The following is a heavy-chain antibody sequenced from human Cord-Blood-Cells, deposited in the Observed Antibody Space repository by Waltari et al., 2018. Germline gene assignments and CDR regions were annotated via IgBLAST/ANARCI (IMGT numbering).Heavy chain of an antibody. D-gene: IGHD3-16*02. CDR1: GFTFSSSS. CDR2: ISSSSSHI. J-gene: IGHJ4*02. CDR3: ARDSGDYVWGSYRYFDY. V-gene: IGHV3-21*01. Sequence: EVQLVESGGGLVKPGGSLRLSCAASGFTFSSSSMNWVRQAPGKGLEWVSSISSSSSHIYYADSVKGRFTISRDNAKNSLYLQMNSLRAEDTAVYYCARDSGDYVWGSYRYFDYWGQGTLVTVSS.